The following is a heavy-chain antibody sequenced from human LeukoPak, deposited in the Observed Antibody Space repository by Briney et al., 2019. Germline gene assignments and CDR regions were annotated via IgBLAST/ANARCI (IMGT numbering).Heavy chain of an antibody. V-gene: IGHV3-23*01. CDR1: GFTFSSYA. CDR2: IRANGGGT. CDR3: SKGQELDDGVFES. Sequence: ARSLRNSSAAAGFTFSSYAMTCVRQAPGKRLKWVSTIRANGGGTHYAESLRGRFTISRDNSKSTVYLQMNSLSAEDTAIYYCSKGQELDDGVFESWGRGTLVTVSS. D-gene: IGHD1-1*01. J-gene: IGHJ5*01.